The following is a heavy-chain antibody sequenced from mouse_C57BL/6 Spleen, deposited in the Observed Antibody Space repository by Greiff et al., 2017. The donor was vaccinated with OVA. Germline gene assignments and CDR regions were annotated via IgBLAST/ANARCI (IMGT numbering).Heavy chain of an antibody. J-gene: IGHJ2*01. D-gene: IGHD2-4*01. CDR3: ARGQYDYDFDY. CDR1: GYAFSSSW. CDR2: IYPGDGDT. Sequence: VEPGASVKISCKASGYAFSSSWMNWVKQRPGKGLEWIGRIYPGDGDTNYNGKFKGKATLTADKSSSTAYMQLSSLTSEDSAVYFCARGQYDYDFDYWGQGTTLTVSS. V-gene: IGHV1-82*01.